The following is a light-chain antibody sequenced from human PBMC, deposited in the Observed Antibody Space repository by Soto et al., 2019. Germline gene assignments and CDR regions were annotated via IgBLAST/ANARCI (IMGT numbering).Light chain of an antibody. Sequence: QSVLTQPPSVSGAPGQRVTISCTGNSSNIGAGYDVHWYQQLPGTAPKLLIYGNTDRPSGVPDRFSGSKSGTSASLAITGLQAEDEADYYCQSYDSSSLRVVFGGGTKLTVL. CDR3: QSYDSSSLRVV. CDR2: GNT. CDR1: SSNIGAGYD. J-gene: IGLJ2*01. V-gene: IGLV1-40*01.